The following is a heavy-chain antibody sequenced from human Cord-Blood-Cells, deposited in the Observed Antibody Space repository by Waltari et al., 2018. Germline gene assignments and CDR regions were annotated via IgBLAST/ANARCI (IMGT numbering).Heavy chain of an antibody. D-gene: IGHD4-17*01. CDR2: IYSGGST. V-gene: IGHV3-53*01. CDR1: GFTATSVY. J-gene: IGHJ4*02. CDR3: ARVPPDYGGNSYYFDY. Sequence: EVQPVASGGGVVQPGGSLRLCCPASGFTATSVYRCWFCTAPGKGLEWVSVIYSGGSTYYADSVKGRFTISRDNSKNTLYLQMNSLRAEDTAVYYCARVPPDYGGNSYYFDYWGQGTLVTVSS.